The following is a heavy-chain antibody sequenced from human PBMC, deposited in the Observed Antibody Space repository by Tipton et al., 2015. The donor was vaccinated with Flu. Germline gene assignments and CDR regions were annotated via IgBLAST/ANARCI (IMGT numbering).Heavy chain of an antibody. J-gene: IGHJ4*02. V-gene: IGHV3-15*01. D-gene: IGHD3-16*01. CDR1: GFTFSNAW. CDR2: IKSKTDGGTT. CDR3: TAEMGITFGGVMTFYYFDY. Sequence: SLRLSCAASGFTFSNAWMSWVRQAPGKALEWVGRIKSKTDGGTTDYAAPVKGRFTISRDDSKNTLYLQMNSLKTEDTAVYYCTAEMGITFGGVMTFYYFDYWGQGTLVTVSS.